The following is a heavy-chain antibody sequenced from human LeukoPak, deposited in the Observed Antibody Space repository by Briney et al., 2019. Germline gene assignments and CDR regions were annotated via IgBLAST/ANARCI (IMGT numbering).Heavy chain of an antibody. CDR3: ARSPSGSSSRWFDA. D-gene: IGHD1-26*01. J-gene: IGHJ5*02. CDR2: IYHSETT. CDR1: GDSISTNSW. Sequence: PSETLSLTCAVSGDSISTNSWWNWVRQAPGKGREWIAEIYHSETTNYNPSLKSRVTMSLDKSKNLFSLKLSSVTAADTAVYYCARSPSGSSSRWFDAWGQGTLVTVSS. V-gene: IGHV4-4*02.